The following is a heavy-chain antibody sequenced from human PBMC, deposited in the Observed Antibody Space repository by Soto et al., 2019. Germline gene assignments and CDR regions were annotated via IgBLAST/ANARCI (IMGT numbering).Heavy chain of an antibody. Sequence: PSETLSLTCAVYGGSFSGYYWSWIRQPPGKGLEWIGEIKHRGITNYNPSLKSRVTISVDTSKNQFSLKLSSVTAADTAVDYCAKPPCYWGRRTLVTVS. CDR1: GGSFSGYY. CDR3: AKPPCY. J-gene: IGHJ1*01. D-gene: IGHD2-15*01. CDR2: IKHRGIT. V-gene: IGHV4-34*09.